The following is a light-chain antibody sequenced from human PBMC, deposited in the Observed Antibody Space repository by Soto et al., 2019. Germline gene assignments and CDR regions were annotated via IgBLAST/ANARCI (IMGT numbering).Light chain of an antibody. Sequence: EIVLTQSPGTLSLSPGERATLSCRASQSVSSSYLAWYQQKPGQAPRLLIYGASSRATGIPDRFSGSGSGTDFTLTISSLQPEDSATYYCQQSYNTPSITFGQGTRLEIK. CDR1: QSVSSSY. CDR2: GAS. V-gene: IGKV3-20*01. J-gene: IGKJ5*01. CDR3: QQSYNTPSIT.